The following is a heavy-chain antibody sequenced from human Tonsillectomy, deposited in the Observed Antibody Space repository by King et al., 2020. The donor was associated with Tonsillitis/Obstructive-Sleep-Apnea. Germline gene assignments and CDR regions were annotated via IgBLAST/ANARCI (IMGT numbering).Heavy chain of an antibody. D-gene: IGHD5-18*01. Sequence: VQLVESGGGLVKPGGSLRLSCAASGFTFSNAWMSWVRQAPGKGLEWVGRIKSKTDDGTTDYAAPVKGRFTISRDDSKNMLYLQIKSLKTEDTAVYYCTADRIQPLHVNYYYYMYVWGRGTTVTVSS. CDR2: IKSKTDDGTT. J-gene: IGHJ6*03. V-gene: IGHV3-15*01. CDR3: TADRIQPLHVNYYYYMYV. CDR1: GFTFSNAW.